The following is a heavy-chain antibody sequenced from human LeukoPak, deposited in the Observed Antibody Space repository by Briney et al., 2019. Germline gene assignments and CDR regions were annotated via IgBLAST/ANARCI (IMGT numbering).Heavy chain of an antibody. J-gene: IGHJ5*01. CDR1: RHTFPPSR. CDR2: INPKSGGT. D-gene: IGHD2-2*01. V-gene: IGHV1-2*02. CDR3: ATDHCSTNGSSDASDNAPDS. Sequence: APVKASSKASRHTFPPSRLTSALLAPGQGLEWMGWINPKSGGTEYAKRFQGRVTMTRDTSISTAYMELSRLRSDDTAVYYCATDHCSTNGSSDASDNAPDSSGQGTTVTVSS.